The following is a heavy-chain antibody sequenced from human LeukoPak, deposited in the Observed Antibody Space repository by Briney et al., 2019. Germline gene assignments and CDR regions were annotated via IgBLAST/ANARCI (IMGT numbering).Heavy chain of an antibody. CDR2: ISGSGGST. CDR1: GGSISSSSYY. J-gene: IGHJ3*02. D-gene: IGHD3-22*01. Sequence: ETLSLTCTVSGGSISSSSYYWGWVRQAPGKGLEWVSAISGSGGSTYYADSVKGRFTISRDNSKNTLYLQMNSLRAEDTAVYYCAKIRIVVVITDDAFDIWGQGTMVTVSS. V-gene: IGHV3-23*01. CDR3: AKIRIVVVITDDAFDI.